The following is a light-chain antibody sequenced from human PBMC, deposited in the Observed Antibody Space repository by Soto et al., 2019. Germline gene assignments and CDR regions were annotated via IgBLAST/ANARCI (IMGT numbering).Light chain of an antibody. CDR3: QQSYRFPKT. V-gene: IGKV3-11*01. CDR1: QSVSSY. CDR2: DAS. J-gene: IGKJ1*01. Sequence: EIVLTQSPATLSLSPGERATLSCRASQSVSSYLAWYQQKPGQAPRLLIYDASNRATGIPARFSGSGSGTDFTLTIISLQPEDFATYYCQQSYRFPKTFGRGTKVEVK.